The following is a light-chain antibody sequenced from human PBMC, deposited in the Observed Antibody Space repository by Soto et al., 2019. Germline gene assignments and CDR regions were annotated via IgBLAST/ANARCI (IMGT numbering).Light chain of an antibody. CDR2: GAS. J-gene: IGKJ1*01. CDR1: QSVSSN. Sequence: EIVMTQSPATLSVSPGERATLSCRASQSVSSNLAWYQQKPGQAPRLLIYGASTRVTGIPARFSGGGSGTEFTLTISSLQSEDFAVYYCQQYNNWPGTFGQGTKVENK. V-gene: IGKV3-15*01. CDR3: QQYNNWPGT.